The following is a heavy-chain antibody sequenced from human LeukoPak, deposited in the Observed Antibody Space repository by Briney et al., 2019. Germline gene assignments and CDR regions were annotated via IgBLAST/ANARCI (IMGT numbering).Heavy chain of an antibody. J-gene: IGHJ4*02. D-gene: IGHD3-3*01. CDR2: INYSGST. CDR3: ARPFYDFWSGYYFDY. CDR1: GGSISSSSYY. Sequence: PSETLSLTCTVSGGSISSSSYYWGWIRQPPGKRLEWIGSINYSGSTYYNPSLKSRVTISVDTSKNQFSLKLSSVTAADTAVYYCARPFYDFWSGYYFDYWGQGTLVTVSS. V-gene: IGHV4-39*01.